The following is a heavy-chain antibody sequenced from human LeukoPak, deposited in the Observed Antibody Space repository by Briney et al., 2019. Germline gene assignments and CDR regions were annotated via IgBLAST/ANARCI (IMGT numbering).Heavy chain of an antibody. D-gene: IGHD2-15*01. CDR3: ARYEAVVVVAATGNAFDI. V-gene: IGHV3-7*01. CDR2: IKRDGSEK. Sequence: PGGSLRLSCAASGFTFSNYAMNWVRQAPGKGLEWVANIKRDGSEKYYVDSVKGRFTISRDNAKNSLYLQMNSLRAEDTAVYYCARYEAVVVVAATGNAFDIWGQGTMVTVSS. J-gene: IGHJ3*02. CDR1: GFTFSNYA.